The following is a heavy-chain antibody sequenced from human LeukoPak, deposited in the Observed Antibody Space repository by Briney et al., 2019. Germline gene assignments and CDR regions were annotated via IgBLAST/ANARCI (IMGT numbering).Heavy chain of an antibody. CDR1: GYTFTSYH. CDR3: ARAEYYYDSSGYYYLFDY. D-gene: IGHD3-22*01. V-gene: IGHV1-46*01. CDR2: INPSGGST. Sequence: ASVKVSCKASGYTFTSYHMCWVRQAPGQGLEWLGTINPSGGSTRFARKFQGRVTMTRDMSTNTVYMELSSLRSEDTAVYYCARAEYYYDSSGYYYLFDYWGQGTLVTVSS. J-gene: IGHJ4*02.